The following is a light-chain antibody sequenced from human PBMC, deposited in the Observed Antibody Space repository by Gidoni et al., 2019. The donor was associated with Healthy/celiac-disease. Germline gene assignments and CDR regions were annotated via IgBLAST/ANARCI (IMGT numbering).Light chain of an antibody. CDR1: QSVLYSSNNKNY. V-gene: IGKV4-1*01. Sequence: DIVMTHSPDSLAVSLGERATINCKSSQSVLYSSNNKNYLAWYQKKPGQPPKLLIYWASTRESGVPDRLSGSGSGTDFTLTISSLQAEDVAVYYCQQYYSTPYTFGQXTKLEIK. CDR3: QQYYSTPYT. CDR2: WAS. J-gene: IGKJ2*01.